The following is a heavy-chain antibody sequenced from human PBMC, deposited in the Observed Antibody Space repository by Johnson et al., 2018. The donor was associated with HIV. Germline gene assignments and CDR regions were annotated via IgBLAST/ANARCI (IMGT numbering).Heavy chain of an antibody. CDR3: AREVNAFDI. J-gene: IGHJ3*02. V-gene: IGHV3-30*04. CDR2: ISYDGSNQ. CDR1: GFTFSYYS. D-gene: IGHD3-22*01. Sequence: QVQLVESGGGVVQPGRSLRLSCAASGFTFSYYSMHWVRQAPAKGLEWVAVISYDGSNQYYADSVKGRFTISRDNSKNTLYLQMNSLRAEDTAVYYSAREVNAFDIWGQGTVVTVSS.